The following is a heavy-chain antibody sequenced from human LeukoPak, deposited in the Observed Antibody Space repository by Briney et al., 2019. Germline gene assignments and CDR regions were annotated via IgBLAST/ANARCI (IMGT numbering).Heavy chain of an antibody. CDR1: GFTFSSYE. Sequence: PGGSLRLSCAASGFTFSSYEMNWVRQAPEKGLEWIAYISTSGGYMYADSVKGRFTISRDNAKNSLYLQMNSLRAEDTAVFYCARTNYDSSLGAFDIWGQGTLVTVSS. CDR3: ARTNYDSSLGAFDI. V-gene: IGHV3-48*03. CDR2: ISTSGGYM. D-gene: IGHD3-22*01. J-gene: IGHJ3*02.